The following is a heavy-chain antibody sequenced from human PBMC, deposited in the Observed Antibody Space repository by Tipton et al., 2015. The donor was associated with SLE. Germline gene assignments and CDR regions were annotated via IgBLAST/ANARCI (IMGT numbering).Heavy chain of an antibody. J-gene: IGHJ4*02. D-gene: IGHD3-22*01. CDR2: IYTSGST. CDR3: ARDLALYDSSGYFDY. V-gene: IGHV4-59*01. Sequence: TLSLTCTVSGGSLSSYYWSWIRQPPGKGLEWIGYIYTSGSTNYNPSLKSRVTLSVDTSKNQFSLKLSSVTAADTAVYYCARDLALYDSSGYFDYWGQGTLVTVSS. CDR1: GGSLSSYY.